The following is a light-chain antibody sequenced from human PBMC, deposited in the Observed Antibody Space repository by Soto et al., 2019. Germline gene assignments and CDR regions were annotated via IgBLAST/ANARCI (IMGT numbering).Light chain of an antibody. Sequence: DVVMTQSPLSLPVILGQAASISCKSSQSLVHSDGNTYFTWFQQRPGQSPRRLFHQVSNRDSGVPDRFSGSGSGTDFTLKISRVEAEDVGVYYCMQGTHWPPTFGQGTKVEI. V-gene: IGKV2-30*02. CDR3: MQGTHWPPT. CDR1: QSLVHSDGNTY. CDR2: QVS. J-gene: IGKJ1*01.